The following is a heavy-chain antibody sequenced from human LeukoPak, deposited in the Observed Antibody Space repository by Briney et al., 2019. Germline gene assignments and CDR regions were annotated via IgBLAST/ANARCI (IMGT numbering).Heavy chain of an antibody. CDR1: GVSISGYY. Sequence: TASETLSLTCTVSGVSISGYYWNWIRQPPGKGLECIGYIYYSGSTNYNPSLKSRVTISVDTSKNQFSLKLSSVTAADTAVYYCARDGGNQWRGFDYWGQGTLVTVSS. CDR2: IYYSGST. J-gene: IGHJ4*02. CDR3: ARDGGNQWRGFDY. D-gene: IGHD6-19*01. V-gene: IGHV4-59*01.